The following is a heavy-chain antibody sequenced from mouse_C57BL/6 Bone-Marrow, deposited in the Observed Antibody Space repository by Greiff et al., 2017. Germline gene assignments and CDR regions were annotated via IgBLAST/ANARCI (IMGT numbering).Heavy chain of an antibody. CDR3: ARNIEYGRWYFDV. D-gene: IGHD1-1*01. V-gene: IGHV2-2*01. CDR1: GFSLTSYG. Sequence: VQLQQSGPGLVQPSQSLSITCTVSGFSLTSYGVHWVRQSPGKGLEWLGVIWSGGSTDYNAAFISRLSISKDNSKSQVFFKMNSLQADDTAIYYCARNIEYGRWYFDVWGTGTTVTVSS. J-gene: IGHJ1*03. CDR2: IWSGGST.